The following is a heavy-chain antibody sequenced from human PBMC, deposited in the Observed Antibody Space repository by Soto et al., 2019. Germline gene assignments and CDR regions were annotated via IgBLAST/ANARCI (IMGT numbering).Heavy chain of an antibody. CDR2: IYHGGIT. D-gene: IGHD5-12*01. Sequence: SETLSLTCPVSGGSISSGDYYWSWIRQPPGKGLEWIGYIYHGGITNYNPSLKSRLNISSDTSKNQFSLRLGSVSAADTAIYYCARQYGGYEYYFDNWGQGTLVTVSS. CDR3: ARQYGGYEYYFDN. V-gene: IGHV4-30-4*01. CDR1: GGSISSGDYY. J-gene: IGHJ4*02.